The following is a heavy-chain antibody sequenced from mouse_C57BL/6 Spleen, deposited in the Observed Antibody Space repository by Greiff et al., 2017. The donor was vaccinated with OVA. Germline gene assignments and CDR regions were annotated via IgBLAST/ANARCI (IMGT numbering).Heavy chain of an antibody. V-gene: IGHV1-54*01. CDR2: INPGSGGT. CDR1: GYAFTNYL. J-gene: IGHJ3*01. CDR3: AREGDGSSWCAY. D-gene: IGHD1-1*01. Sequence: QVQLKESGAELVRPGTSVKVSCKASGYAFTNYLIEWVKQRPGQGLEWIGVINPGSGGTNYNEKFKGKATLTADKSSSTAYMQLSSLTSEDSAVYFCAREGDGSSWCAYGGQGTLVTVSA.